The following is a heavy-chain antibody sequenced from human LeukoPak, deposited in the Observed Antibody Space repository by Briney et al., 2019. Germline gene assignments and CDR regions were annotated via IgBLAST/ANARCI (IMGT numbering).Heavy chain of an antibody. V-gene: IGHV1-8*01. CDR2: MNPNSGNT. CDR1: GYTFTSYD. Sequence: ASVKVSCKASGYTFTSYDINWVRQATGQGLEWMGWMNPNSGNTGYAQKFQGRVTMTRNTSISTAYMELSSLRSEDTAVYYCARVFGAAPPLYYMDVWGKGTTVTVSS. D-gene: IGHD6-6*01. J-gene: IGHJ6*03. CDR3: ARVFGAAPPLYYMDV.